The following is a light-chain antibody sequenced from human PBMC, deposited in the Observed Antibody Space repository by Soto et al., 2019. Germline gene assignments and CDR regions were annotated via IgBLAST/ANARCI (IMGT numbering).Light chain of an antibody. CDR3: QQYYSSPWT. J-gene: IGKJ1*01. V-gene: IGKV3D-15*01. CDR1: QSVNMH. Sequence: EIVMTQSPATVSVFPGERATLSCRASQSVNMHLAWYQQKPGQAPRLLIYGASARATGIPDTFSGSGSGAGFTLTISCLKPEDFATYYCQQYYSSPWTFGQGTKVDIK. CDR2: GAS.